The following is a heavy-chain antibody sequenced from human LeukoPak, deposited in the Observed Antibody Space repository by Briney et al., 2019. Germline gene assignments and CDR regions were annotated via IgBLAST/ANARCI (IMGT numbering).Heavy chain of an antibody. J-gene: IGHJ4*02. Sequence: AASVKVSCKASGYTFTDYYIHWVRQAPGQGLEWIRRINPDSGGTNSAQKFQGRVTMTRDTSISTAYIELSSLRSDDTAVYYCARANEQTIAARYFDYWGQGTLVTVSS. CDR2: INPDSGGT. V-gene: IGHV1-2*06. CDR1: GYTFTDYY. D-gene: IGHD6-6*01. CDR3: ARANEQTIAARYFDY.